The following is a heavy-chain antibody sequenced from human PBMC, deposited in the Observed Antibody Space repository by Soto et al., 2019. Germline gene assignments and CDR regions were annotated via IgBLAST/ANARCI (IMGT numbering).Heavy chain of an antibody. CDR1: GFTVSSNY. CDR3: AVGGYCSSTSCFRTYYYYYGMDV. Sequence: PGGSLRLSCVASGFTVSSNYMSWVRQAPGKGLEWVSVIYSGGSTYYADSVKGRFTISRDNSKNTLYLQMNSLRAEDTAVYYCAVGGYCSSTSCFRTYYYYYGMDVWGQGTTVTVSS. J-gene: IGHJ6*02. V-gene: IGHV3-66*01. D-gene: IGHD2-2*01. CDR2: IYSGGST.